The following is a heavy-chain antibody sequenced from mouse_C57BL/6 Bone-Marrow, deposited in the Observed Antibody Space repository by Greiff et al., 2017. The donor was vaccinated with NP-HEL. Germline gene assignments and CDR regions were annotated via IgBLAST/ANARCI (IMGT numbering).Heavy chain of an antibody. D-gene: IGHD1-1*01. CDR2: IDPENGDT. J-gene: IGHJ1*03. V-gene: IGHV14-4*01. CDR3: TLSSITTVVANWYFDV. CDR1: GFNIKDDY. Sequence: VQLKESGAELVRPGASVKLSCTASGFNIKDDYMHWVKQRPEQGLEWIGWIDPENGDTEYASKFQGKATITADTSSNTAYLQLSSLTSEDTAVYYCTLSSITTVVANWYFDVWGTGTTVTVSS.